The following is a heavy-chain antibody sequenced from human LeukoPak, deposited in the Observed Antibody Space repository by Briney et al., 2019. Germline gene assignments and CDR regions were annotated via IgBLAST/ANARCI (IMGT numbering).Heavy chain of an antibody. V-gene: IGHV1-46*01. CDR3: ASGPLRCADY. Sequence: ASVKVSCKASGYTFTSYYMHWVRQAPGQGLEWMGIINPSGGSTSYAQKFQGRVTMTRDTSTSTVYMELSSLSSDDTAVYYCASGPLRCADYWGQGTLVTVSS. D-gene: IGHD4-17*01. CDR1: GYTFTSYY. CDR2: INPSGGST. J-gene: IGHJ4*02.